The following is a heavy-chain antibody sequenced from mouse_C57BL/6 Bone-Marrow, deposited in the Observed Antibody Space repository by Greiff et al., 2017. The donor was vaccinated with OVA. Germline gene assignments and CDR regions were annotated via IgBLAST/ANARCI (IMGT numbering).Heavy chain of an antibody. CDR1: GYTFTDYE. CDR3: TRSRVYGFYFDY. J-gene: IGHJ2*01. V-gene: IGHV1-15*01. D-gene: IGHD2-2*01. Sequence: VQLQQSGAELVRPGASVTLSCKASGYTFTDYEMHWVKQTPVHGLEWIGAIDPETGGTAYNQKFKGKAILTADKSSSTAYMELRSLTSEDSAVYYCTRSRVYGFYFDYWGQGTTLTVSS. CDR2: IDPETGGT.